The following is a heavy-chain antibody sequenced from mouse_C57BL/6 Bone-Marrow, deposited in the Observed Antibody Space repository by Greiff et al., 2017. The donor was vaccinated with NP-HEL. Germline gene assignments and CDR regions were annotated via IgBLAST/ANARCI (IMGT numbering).Heavy chain of an antibody. CDR2: IDPSDSET. D-gene: IGHD1-1*01. Sequence: QVQLQQSGAELVRPGSSVKLSCKASGYTFTSYWMHWVKQRPIQGLEWIGNIDPSDSETHYNQKFKDKATLTVDKSSSTAYMQLSSLTSEDSAVYYCARGFYYYGSSYWFAYWGQGTLVTVSA. CDR3: ARGFYYYGSSYWFAY. CDR1: GYTFTSYW. J-gene: IGHJ3*01. V-gene: IGHV1-52*01.